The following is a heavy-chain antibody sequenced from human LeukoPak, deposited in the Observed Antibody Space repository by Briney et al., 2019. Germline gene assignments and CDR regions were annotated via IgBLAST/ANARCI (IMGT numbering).Heavy chain of an antibody. CDR2: INHSGST. CDR1: GGSFSGYY. CDR3: ARRRRNPVFDY. V-gene: IGHV4-34*01. Sequence: PSETLSLTCAVYGGSFSGYYWSWIRQPPGKGLEWIGEINHSGSTNYNPSLKSRVTISVDTSKNQFSLKLSSVTAADTAVYYCARRRRNPVFDYRGQGTLVTVSS. J-gene: IGHJ4*02.